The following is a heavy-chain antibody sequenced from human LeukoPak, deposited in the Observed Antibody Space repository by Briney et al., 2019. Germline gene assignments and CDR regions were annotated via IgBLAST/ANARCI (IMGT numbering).Heavy chain of an antibody. CDR3: ARLTYYDFWSGYRGYFFDP. Sequence: SETLSLTCTVSGGSISSYYWSWIRQPPGKGLEWIGYIYYSGSTNYNPSLKSRVTISVDTSKNQFSLKLSSVTAADTAVYYRARLTYYDFWSGYRGYFFDPWGQGTLVTVSS. CDR1: GGSISSYY. V-gene: IGHV4-59*12. CDR2: IYYSGST. D-gene: IGHD3-3*01. J-gene: IGHJ5*02.